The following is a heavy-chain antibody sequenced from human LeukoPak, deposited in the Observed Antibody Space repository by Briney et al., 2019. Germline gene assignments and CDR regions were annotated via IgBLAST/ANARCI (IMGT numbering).Heavy chain of an antibody. D-gene: IGHD5-12*01. CDR2: IYPRESP. J-gene: IGHJ4*02. Sequence: PETLSLTCTVSGGSISSYSWSWMRQPAGKGLEWIGRIYPRESPNYNPSLKSRVIMSVDKSKNQFSLKLRSVTAADTAVYYCAREWHHVFDYWGQGNLATVSS. CDR3: AREWHHVFDY. CDR1: GGSISSYS. V-gene: IGHV4-4*07.